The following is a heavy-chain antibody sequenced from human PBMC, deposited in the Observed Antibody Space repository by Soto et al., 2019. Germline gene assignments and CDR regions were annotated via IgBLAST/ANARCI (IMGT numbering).Heavy chain of an antibody. D-gene: IGHD3-22*01. CDR2: INPNSGGT. CDR3: ARDYYDSSGDAFDI. Sequence: GASVKVSCKASGYTFTGYYMHWVRQAPGQGLEWMGWINPNSGGTNYAQKFQGWVTMTRDTSISTAYTELSRLRSDDTAVYYCARDYYDSSGDAFDIWGQGTMVTVSS. V-gene: IGHV1-2*04. CDR1: GYTFTGYY. J-gene: IGHJ3*02.